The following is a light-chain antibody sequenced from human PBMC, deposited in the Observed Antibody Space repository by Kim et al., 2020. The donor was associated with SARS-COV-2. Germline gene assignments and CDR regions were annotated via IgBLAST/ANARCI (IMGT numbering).Light chain of an antibody. CDR1: KLGDKH. Sequence: SYELTQPPSVSVSPGQTASITCSGDKLGDKHVSWYQQKPGQSPVVVIYQDAKRPSGIPERFSGSNSGNSATLTITGTQPMDEAEYFCQAWDSSTVVFGGGTQLTVL. V-gene: IGLV3-1*01. J-gene: IGLJ2*01. CDR3: QAWDSSTVV. CDR2: QDA.